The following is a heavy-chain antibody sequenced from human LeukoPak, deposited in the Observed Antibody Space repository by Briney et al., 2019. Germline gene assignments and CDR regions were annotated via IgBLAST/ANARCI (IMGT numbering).Heavy chain of an antibody. CDR1: GYSFTNYW. CDR2: IYPGDSDT. J-gene: IGHJ1*01. Sequence: GESLKISCKGSGYSFTNYWIGWVRQMPGRGLEWLGIIYPGDSDTRYSPSFQGRVTISADKSISTAYLQWSSLKASDTAMYYCARRAPSDEYFQHWGQGTLVTVSS. CDR3: ARRAPSDEYFQH. V-gene: IGHV5-51*01.